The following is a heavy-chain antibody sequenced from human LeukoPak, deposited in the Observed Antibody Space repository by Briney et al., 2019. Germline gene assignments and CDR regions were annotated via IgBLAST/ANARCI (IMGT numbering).Heavy chain of an antibody. CDR1: GYSFTNYW. J-gene: IGHJ3*02. D-gene: IGHD2-15*01. V-gene: IGHV5-51*01. Sequence: GESLKISCKGSGYSFTNYWIAWVRQMPEKGLEWMGVIYPGDSDARYSPSFQGQVTISADKSISTAYLQWSSLKASDTAMYYCASRSQTGAFDIWGQRTLVTVSS. CDR3: ASRSQTGAFDI. CDR2: IYPGDSDA.